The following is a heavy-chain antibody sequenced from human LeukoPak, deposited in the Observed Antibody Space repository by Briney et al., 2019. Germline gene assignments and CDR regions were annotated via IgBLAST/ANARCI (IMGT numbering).Heavy chain of an antibody. CDR1: GGTFSSYA. CDR2: IIPIFGTA. J-gene: IGHJ6*02. V-gene: IGHV1-69*01. D-gene: IGHD3-22*01. Sequence: VASVKVSCKASGGTFSSYAISWVRQAPGQGLEWMGGIIPIFGTANYAQKFQGRVTITADESTSTAYMELSSLRPEDTAVYYCARGSYCDSSGYYPGRYYYYYGMDVWGQGTTVTVSS. CDR3: ARGSYCDSSGYYPGRYYYYYGMDV.